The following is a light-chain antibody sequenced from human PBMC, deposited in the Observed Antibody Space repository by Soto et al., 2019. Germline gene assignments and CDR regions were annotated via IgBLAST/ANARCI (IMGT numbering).Light chain of an antibody. CDR1: QNVDNW. CDR3: QRYNSNSRT. Sequence: DIQMTQSPSTLSASVGDRVTITCRASQNVDNWVAWYQQKPGKAPKFLIYDASNLESGVPSRFSGRGSGTEFTLTSSSLQPDDFATYYCQRYNSNSRTFGQGTRV. V-gene: IGKV1-5*01. J-gene: IGKJ1*01. CDR2: DAS.